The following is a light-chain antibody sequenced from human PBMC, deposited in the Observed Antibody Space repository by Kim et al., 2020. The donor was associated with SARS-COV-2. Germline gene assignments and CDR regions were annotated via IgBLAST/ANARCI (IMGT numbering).Light chain of an antibody. Sequence: SYELTQPPSVSVSPGQTASITCSGDKLEDKYVCWYQQKPGKSPAPVIFQDTKRPSGIPERFSGSKSGNTATLTISGTQALDEAYYYCQVWDSSTKGVFGGGTQLTVL. J-gene: IGLJ3*02. CDR3: QVWDSSTKGV. CDR2: QDT. V-gene: IGLV3-1*01. CDR1: KLEDKY.